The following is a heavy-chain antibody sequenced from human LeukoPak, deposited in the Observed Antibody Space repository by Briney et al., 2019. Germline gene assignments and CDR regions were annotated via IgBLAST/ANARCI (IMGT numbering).Heavy chain of an antibody. CDR1: GFTFSSYA. V-gene: IGHV3-23*01. CDR3: AKDPGYSSGWYYVY. D-gene: IGHD6-19*01. CDR2: ISGSGGST. J-gene: IGHJ4*02. Sequence: GGSLRLSCAASGFTFSSYAMSWVRQAPGKGLEWVSAISGSGGSTYYADSVKGRFTISRDNSKNTLYLRMNSLRAEDTAVYYCAKDPGYSSGWYYVYWGQGTLVTVSS.